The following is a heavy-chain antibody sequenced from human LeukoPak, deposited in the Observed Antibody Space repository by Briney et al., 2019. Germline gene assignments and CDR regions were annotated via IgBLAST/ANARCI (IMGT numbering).Heavy chain of an antibody. J-gene: IGHJ5*02. CDR2: IRYDGSNK. CDR1: GFTFSSYG. Sequence: GGSLRLSCAASGFTFSSYGMHWVRQAPGKGLEWVAFIRYDGSNKYYADSVKGRFTISRDNSKNTLYLQMNSLRAEDTAVYYCAKDFGRGEPSWFDPWGQGTLVTVSS. V-gene: IGHV3-30*02. CDR3: AKDFGRGEPSWFDP. D-gene: IGHD1-14*01.